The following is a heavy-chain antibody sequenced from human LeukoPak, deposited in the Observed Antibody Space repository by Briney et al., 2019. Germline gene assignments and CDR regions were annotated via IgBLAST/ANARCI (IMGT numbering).Heavy chain of an antibody. Sequence: ASVKVSCKASGYTFTSYYMHWVRQAPGQGLEWMGIINPSGGSTSYAQKFQGRVTMTRDTSTSTVYMELRSLRSDDTAVYYCAKDRGWQYADYETVAVEHWGQGTLVTVSS. J-gene: IGHJ4*02. D-gene: IGHD4-17*01. CDR2: INPSGGST. CDR1: GYTFTSYY. CDR3: AKDRGWQYADYETVAVEH. V-gene: IGHV1-46*01.